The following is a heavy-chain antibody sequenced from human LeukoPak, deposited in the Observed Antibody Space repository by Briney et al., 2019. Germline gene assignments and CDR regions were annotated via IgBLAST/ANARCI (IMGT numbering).Heavy chain of an antibody. CDR2: IYYSGST. CDR3: APGGYIGYGHAFDI. CDR1: GGSISSSSYY. V-gene: IGHV4-39*02. J-gene: IGHJ3*02. D-gene: IGHD5-12*01. Sequence: SETLSLTCTVSGGSISSSSYYWGWIRQPPGKGLEWIGSIYYSGSTYYNPSLKSRVTISVDTSKNHLSLILSSVTAADTAVYYCAPGGYIGYGHAFDIWGQGTMVTVSS.